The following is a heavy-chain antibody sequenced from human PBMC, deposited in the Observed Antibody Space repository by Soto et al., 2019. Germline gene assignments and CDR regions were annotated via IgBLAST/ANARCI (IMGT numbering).Heavy chain of an antibody. D-gene: IGHD4-17*01. CDR1: GFTFSNAW. CDR2: IKSKTDGGTT. CDR3: PTSYGDYGLDY. Sequence: EVQLVESGGGLVKPGGSLRLSCAASGFTFSNAWMSWVRQAPGKGLEWVGRIKSKTDGGTTDYAAPVKGRFTISRDDSKNTLYLQMNSLKTEDTAVYYCPTSYGDYGLDYWGQGTLVTVSS. J-gene: IGHJ4*02. V-gene: IGHV3-15*01.